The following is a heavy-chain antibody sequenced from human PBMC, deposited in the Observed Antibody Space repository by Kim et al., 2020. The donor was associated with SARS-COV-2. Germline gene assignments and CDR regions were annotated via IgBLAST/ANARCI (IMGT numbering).Heavy chain of an antibody. D-gene: IGHD5-18*01. CDR3: AKVDTATQIYGMDV. J-gene: IGHJ6*02. Sequence: GGSLRLSCAASGFTFSSYAMSWVRQAPGKGLEWVSAISGSGGSTYYADSVKGRFTISRDNSKNTLYLQMNSLRAEDTAIYYCAKVDTATQIYGMDVWGQGTTVTVSS. CDR2: ISGSGGST. V-gene: IGHV3-23*01. CDR1: GFTFSSYA.